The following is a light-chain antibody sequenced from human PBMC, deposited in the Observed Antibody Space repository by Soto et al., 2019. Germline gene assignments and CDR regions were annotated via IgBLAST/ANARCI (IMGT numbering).Light chain of an antibody. V-gene: IGKV3-20*01. CDR3: HQYNNWPPWT. J-gene: IGKJ1*01. CDR2: GAS. Sequence: EVVLTQSPDTLSLSPGETATLTCRASQSLRPTYVAWYQQKPGQAPRLLIYGASFRATDIPGRFSGRGSGTDFTLTISRLEPEDFAVYYCHQYNNWPPWTFGQGTKVEIK. CDR1: QSLRPTY.